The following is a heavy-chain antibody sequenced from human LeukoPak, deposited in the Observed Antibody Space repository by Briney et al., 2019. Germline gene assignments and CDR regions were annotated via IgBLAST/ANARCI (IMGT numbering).Heavy chain of an antibody. CDR1: GFTFSSYS. CDR2: ISSSSSYI. CDR3: ARGTDIVATITHDY. J-gene: IGHJ4*02. D-gene: IGHD5-12*01. Sequence: GGSLRLSCAASGFTFSSYSMNWVRQAPGKGLEWVSSISSSSSYIYYADSVKGRFTISRDNAKNSLYLQMNSLRAEDTAVYYCARGTDIVATITHDYWDQGTLVTVSS. V-gene: IGHV3-21*01.